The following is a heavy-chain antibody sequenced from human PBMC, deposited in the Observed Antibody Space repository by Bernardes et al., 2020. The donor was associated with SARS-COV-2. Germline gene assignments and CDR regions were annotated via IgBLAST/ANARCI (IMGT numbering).Heavy chain of an antibody. CDR1: GFTFDDYG. CDR3: ASLRGQNY. J-gene: IGHJ4*02. V-gene: IGHV3-7*01. CDR2: IKGDGSEK. Sequence: GGSLRLSCAASGFTFDDYGMTWVRQPPGKGLEWVANIKGDGSEKYYVDSVKGRFTISRDNAKNSLYLQMNSLRAEDTALYYCASLRGQNYWGQGALVTVSA.